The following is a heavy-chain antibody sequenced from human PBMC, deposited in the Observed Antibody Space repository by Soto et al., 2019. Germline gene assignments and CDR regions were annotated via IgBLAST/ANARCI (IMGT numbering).Heavy chain of an antibody. D-gene: IGHD4-17*01. Sequence: ASVKVSCKASGYTFTSYAMHWVRQAPGQRLEWMGWINAGNGNTKYSQKFQGRVTITRDTSASTAYMELSSLRSEDTAVYYCVRDSPTVTTRLLAYWGQGTLVTVSS. V-gene: IGHV1-3*01. CDR2: INAGNGNT. J-gene: IGHJ4*02. CDR3: VRDSPTVTTRLLAY. CDR1: GYTFTSYA.